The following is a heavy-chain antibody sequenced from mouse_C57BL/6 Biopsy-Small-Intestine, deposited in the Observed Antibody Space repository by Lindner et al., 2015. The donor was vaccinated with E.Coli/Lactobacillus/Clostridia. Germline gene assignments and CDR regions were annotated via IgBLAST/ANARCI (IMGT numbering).Heavy chain of an antibody. V-gene: IGHV1-66*01. D-gene: IGHD6-5*01. CDR3: ARTVGTMHLDF. J-gene: IGHJ4*01. Sequence: SVKVSCKASGYIFTSYDIHWLRQAPGRRLEWMGWINVGKVITKYSQKLEGRVTLTTDTSASTVYMELTNLRFEDTAFYYCARTVGTMHLDFWGQGTLVTVSS. CDR2: INVGKVIT. CDR1: GYIFTSYD.